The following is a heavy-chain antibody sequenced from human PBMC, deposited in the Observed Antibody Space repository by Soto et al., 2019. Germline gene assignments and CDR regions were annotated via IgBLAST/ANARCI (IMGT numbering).Heavy chain of an antibody. CDR2: IYYSGST. J-gene: IGHJ6*02. CDR1: GGSISSGDYY. V-gene: IGHV4-30-4*01. Sequence: SETLSLTCTVSGGSISSGDYYWSWIRQPPGKGLEWIGYIYYSGSTYYNPSLKSRVTISVDTSENQFSLKLSSVTAADTAVYYCARDPVVRRPYYYYGMDVWGQGTTVTVSS. D-gene: IGHD3-10*01. CDR3: ARDPVVRRPYYYYGMDV.